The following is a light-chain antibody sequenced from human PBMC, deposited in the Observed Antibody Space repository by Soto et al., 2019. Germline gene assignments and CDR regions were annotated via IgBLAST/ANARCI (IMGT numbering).Light chain of an antibody. Sequence: SAPRLPASGCGSPAQSTPISCTGTISDVGTYNYVSWYQHHPGKAPKLIIYEVSNRPSGVSNRFSGSKSGSTASLTISGLQAEDEAAYHCTSYTRDTALVFGTGTAVTV. J-gene: IGLJ1*01. CDR1: ISDVGTYNY. CDR2: EVS. CDR3: TSYTRDTALV. V-gene: IGLV2-14*01.